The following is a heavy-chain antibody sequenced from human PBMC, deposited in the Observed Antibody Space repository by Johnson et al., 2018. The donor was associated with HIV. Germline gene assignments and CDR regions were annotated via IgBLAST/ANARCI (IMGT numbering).Heavy chain of an antibody. D-gene: IGHD6-13*01. Sequence: VQLVESGGGVVQPGRSLRLSCAASGFTFSSYAMHWVRQFPGKGLEWVSGISWNSGSIGYADSVKGRFTISRDNAKNSLVLQMNSLRVEDTALYYCAKEAAAGYNAFDIWGQGTMVTVS. CDR1: GFTFSSYA. V-gene: IGHV3-9*01. CDR2: ISWNSGSI. CDR3: AKEAAAGYNAFDI. J-gene: IGHJ3*02.